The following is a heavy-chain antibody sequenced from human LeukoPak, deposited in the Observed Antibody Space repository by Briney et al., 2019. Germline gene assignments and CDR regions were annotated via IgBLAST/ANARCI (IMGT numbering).Heavy chain of an antibody. D-gene: IGHD1-26*01. Sequence: AGGSLRLSCAASGFTFNTYTMNWVRQAPGKGLEWVSYISGSSGIIDYADSVRGRFTISRDNSKNTLYLQMNSLRAEDTAVYYCARDAGASPGYYYYGMDVWGQGTTVTVSS. CDR3: ARDAGASPGYYYYGMDV. CDR1: GFTFNTYT. J-gene: IGHJ6*02. CDR2: ISGSSGII. V-gene: IGHV3-48*01.